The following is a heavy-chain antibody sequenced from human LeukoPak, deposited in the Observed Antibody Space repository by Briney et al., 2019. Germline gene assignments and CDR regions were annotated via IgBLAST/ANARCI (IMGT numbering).Heavy chain of an antibody. D-gene: IGHD3-3*02. V-gene: IGHV1-3*01. CDR2: INAGNGNT. CDR3: ARGYIRGYYGMDV. Sequence: ASVKVSCKASGGSFTRYAFAWVRQAPGQGLEWMGGINAGNGNTKYSQKFQGRVTITRDTSASTAYMELSSLRSEDTAVYYCARGYIRGYYGMDVWGKGTTVTVSS. J-gene: IGHJ6*04. CDR1: GGSFTRYA.